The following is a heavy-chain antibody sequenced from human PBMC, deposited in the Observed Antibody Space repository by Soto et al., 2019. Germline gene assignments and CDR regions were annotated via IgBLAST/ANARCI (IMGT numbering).Heavy chain of an antibody. J-gene: IGHJ4*02. CDR2: ISGSGGST. V-gene: IGHV3-23*01. CDR3: AKGRGSIAVAEYDD. Sequence: PGVSLRLSCAASGFTFISYAMSWVRQAPGKGLEWVSAISGSGGSTYYADSVKGRFTISRDNSKNTLYLQMNSLRAEETAVYYCAKGRGSIAVAEYDDWGQGTLGT. CDR1: GFTFISYA. D-gene: IGHD6-19*01.